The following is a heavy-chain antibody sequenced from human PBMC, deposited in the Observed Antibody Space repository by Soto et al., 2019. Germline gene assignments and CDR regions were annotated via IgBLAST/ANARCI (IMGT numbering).Heavy chain of an antibody. V-gene: IGHV5-51*01. CDR3: ASDYYDSSGYWHDAFDI. CDR2: IYPGDSDT. J-gene: IGHJ3*02. CDR1: GYSFTSYW. Sequence: GSLKISCKGSGYSFTSYWIGWVRQMPGKGLEWMGIIYPGDSDTRYSPSFQGQVTISADKSISTAYLQWSSLKASDTAMYYCASDYYDSSGYWHDAFDIWGQGTMVTVSS. D-gene: IGHD3-22*01.